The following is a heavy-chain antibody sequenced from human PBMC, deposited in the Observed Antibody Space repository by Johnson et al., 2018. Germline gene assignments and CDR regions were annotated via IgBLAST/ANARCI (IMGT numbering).Heavy chain of an antibody. V-gene: IGHV3-23*04. Sequence: VQLVQSGGGLVQPGGSLRLSCGASGFTFRNYAMNWVRLAPGKGLEWVSGISPKSISPYYADSVKGRFTISRDNSKNTLYLQMHSLRVEDTAVYYCAKMWRFGRGGALYVWGQGTVVTVSS. CDR1: GFTFRNYA. CDR2: ISPKSISP. J-gene: IGHJ3*01. CDR3: AKMWRFGRGGALYV. D-gene: IGHD3-16*01.